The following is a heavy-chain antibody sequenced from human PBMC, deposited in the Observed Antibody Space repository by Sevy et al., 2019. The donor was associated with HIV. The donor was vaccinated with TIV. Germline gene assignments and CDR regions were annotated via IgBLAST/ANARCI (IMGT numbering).Heavy chain of an antibody. Sequence: GGSLRLSCAASGFSFNTYTFYWVRQAPGEGLEWISSISSSGVYEYYADSVRGRFTISRDNAKNSRFLQMNGLRVEDTGVYYCARVPDSGGRGRADYWGQGTRVTVSS. CDR2: ISSSGVYE. D-gene: IGHD1-26*01. CDR3: ARVPDSGGRGRADY. CDR1: GFSFNTYT. J-gene: IGHJ4*02. V-gene: IGHV3-21*01.